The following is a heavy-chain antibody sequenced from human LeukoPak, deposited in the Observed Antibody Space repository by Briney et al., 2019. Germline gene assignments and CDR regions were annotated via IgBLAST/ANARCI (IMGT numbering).Heavy chain of an antibody. CDR1: GASTSSGNW. V-gene: IGHV4-4*02. D-gene: IGHD5-24*01. Sequence: SETLSLTCGVAGASTSSGNWWTWVRQPPGKGLEWIGEIHHSGTTNYNPSLMPRVTISVDKSRNQFSLDLTSVTGADTAVYYCATSDESRTDVTPCDHWGQGALVTVSS. CDR3: ATSDESRTDVTPCDH. CDR2: IHHSGTT. J-gene: IGHJ4*02.